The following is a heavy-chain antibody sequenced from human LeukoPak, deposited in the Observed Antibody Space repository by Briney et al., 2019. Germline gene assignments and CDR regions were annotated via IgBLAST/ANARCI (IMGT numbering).Heavy chain of an antibody. CDR1: GFNFSSYW. CDR2: IKQEGSEK. Sequence: WESLTLTCAASGFNFSSYWMSWLRQAPGKGLELVANIKQEGSEKYYVDSVKCRFTISRDNAKNSLYLQMNSLRAEDTAVYYCARNQRRLDYWGEGTLVAVSS. D-gene: IGHD1-14*01. V-gene: IGHV3-7*01. CDR3: ARNQRRLDY. J-gene: IGHJ4*02.